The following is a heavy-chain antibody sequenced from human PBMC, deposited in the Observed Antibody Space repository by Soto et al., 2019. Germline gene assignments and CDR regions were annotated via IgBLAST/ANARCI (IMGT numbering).Heavy chain of an antibody. J-gene: IGHJ5*01. CDR3: ARQKGNMMRVNWFDS. CDR1: GYRFTSYW. Sequence: PGESLKISCKGFGYRFTSYWIGWVRQMPGKGLEWMGIIYPGDSDIRYSPSFQGQVTISVDKSISTAYLQLSSLKASDTAMYYCARQKGNMMRVNWFDSWGQGTRVTVSS. CDR2: IYPGDSDI. V-gene: IGHV5-51*01. D-gene: IGHD3-16*01.